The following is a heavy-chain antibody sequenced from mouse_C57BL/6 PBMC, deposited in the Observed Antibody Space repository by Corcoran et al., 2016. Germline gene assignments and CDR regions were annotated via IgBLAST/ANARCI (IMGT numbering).Heavy chain of an antibody. Sequence: QVQLQQSGPELVKPGASVNISCKASGYSFTSYYIHWVKQRPGQGLEWIGWIYPGSGNTKYNEKFKGKATLTADTSSSTAYMQLSSLTSEDSAVYYCARSTGTAYFDYWGQGTTLTVSS. CDR2: IYPGSGNT. D-gene: IGHD4-1*01. CDR1: GYSFTSYY. J-gene: IGHJ2*01. V-gene: IGHV1-66*01. CDR3: ARSTGTAYFDY.